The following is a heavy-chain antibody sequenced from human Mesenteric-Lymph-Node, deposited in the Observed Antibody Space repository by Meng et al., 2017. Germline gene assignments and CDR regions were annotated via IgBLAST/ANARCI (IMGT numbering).Heavy chain of an antibody. V-gene: IGHV3-30*04. Sequence: GGSLRLSCAASGLTFSSYAMHWVRQAPGKGLEWVAVISYDESNKYYADSVKGRFTISRDNSKNTLYLQMNSLRAEDTAVYYCARDGGSYSLCDYWGQGTLVTVSS. CDR2: ISYDESNK. CDR1: GLTFSSYA. J-gene: IGHJ4*02. CDR3: ARDGGSYSLCDY. D-gene: IGHD1-26*01.